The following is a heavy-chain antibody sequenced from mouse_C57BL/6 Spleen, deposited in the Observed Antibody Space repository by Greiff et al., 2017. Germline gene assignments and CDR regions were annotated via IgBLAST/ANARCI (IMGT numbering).Heavy chain of an antibody. CDR3: AREGGQYFDV. CDR1: GYTFTDYY. CDR2: INPNNGGT. Sequence: EVQLQQSGPELVKPGASVKISCKASGYTFTDYYMNWVKQSHGKSLEWIGDINPNNGGTSYNQKFKGKATLTVDKSSSTAYMELRSLTSEDSAVYYCAREGGQYFDVWGTGTTVTVSS. D-gene: IGHD3-3*01. V-gene: IGHV1-26*01. J-gene: IGHJ1*03.